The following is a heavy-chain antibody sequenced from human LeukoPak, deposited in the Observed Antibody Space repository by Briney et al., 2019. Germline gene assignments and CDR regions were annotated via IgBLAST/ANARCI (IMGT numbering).Heavy chain of an antibody. D-gene: IGHD6-19*01. CDR3: ARDALLKQWLPSAKLHYYGMDV. CDR1: GGTFSSYA. J-gene: IGHJ6*02. V-gene: IGHV1-69*13. CDR2: IIPIFGTA. Sequence: ASVKVSCKASGGTFSSYAISWVRQAPGQGLEWMGGIIPIFGTANYAQKFQGRVTITADESTSTAYMELSSLRSEDTAVYYCARDALLKQWLPSAKLHYYGMDVWGQGTTVTVPS.